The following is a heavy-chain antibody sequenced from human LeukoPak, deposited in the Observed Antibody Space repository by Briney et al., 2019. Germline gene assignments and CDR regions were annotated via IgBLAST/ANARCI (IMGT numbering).Heavy chain of an antibody. V-gene: IGHV4-61*05. Sequence: PSETLSLTCTVSGGSITTSSYYWGWIRQPPGKGLEWIGRIYTSGSTNYNPSLKSRVTMSVDTSKNQFSLKLSSVTAADTAVYYCARARGTTGTTTGLGYGMDVWGQGTTVTVSS. J-gene: IGHJ6*02. CDR3: ARARGTTGTTTGLGYGMDV. CDR2: IYTSGST. D-gene: IGHD1-1*01. CDR1: GGSITTSSYY.